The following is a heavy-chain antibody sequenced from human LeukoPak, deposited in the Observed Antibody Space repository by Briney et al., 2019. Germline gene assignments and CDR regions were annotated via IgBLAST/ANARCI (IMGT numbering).Heavy chain of an antibody. V-gene: IGHV3-9*01. CDR2: ISWNSGSI. J-gene: IGHJ3*02. CDR1: GFTFDDYA. CDR3: AKDIQPYSSSWCPI. D-gene: IGHD6-13*01. Sequence: PGRSLRLSCAASGFTFDDYAMHWVRQAPGKGLEWVSGISWNSGSIGYADSVKGRFTISRDNAKNSLYLQMNSLRAEDTALYYCAKDIQPYSSSWCPIWGQGTMITVSS.